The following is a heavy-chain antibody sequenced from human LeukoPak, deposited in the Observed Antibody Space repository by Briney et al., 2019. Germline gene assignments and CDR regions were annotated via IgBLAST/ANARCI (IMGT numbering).Heavy chain of an antibody. V-gene: IGHV1-46*01. CDR2: INPSGGST. J-gene: IGHJ4*02. D-gene: IGHD6-13*01. CDR1: GYTFTSYY. Sequence: ASVKVSCKASGYTFTSYYMHWVRQAPGQGLEWMGIINPSGGSTSYAQKFQGRVTMTRDTSTSTVYMELGSLRSEDTAVYYGARGGVRIAAAGTPSDYWGQGTLVTVSS. CDR3: ARGGVRIAAAGTPSDY.